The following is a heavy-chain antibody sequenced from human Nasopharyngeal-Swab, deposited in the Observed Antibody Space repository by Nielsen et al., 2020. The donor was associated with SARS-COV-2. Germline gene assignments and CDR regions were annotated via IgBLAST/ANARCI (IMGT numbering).Heavy chain of an antibody. V-gene: IGHV3-33*01. CDR1: GFTFSSYG. CDR3: ARERGEYGDYWDEAFDI. D-gene: IGHD4-17*01. CDR2: IWYDGSNK. J-gene: IGHJ3*02. Sequence: GESLKISCAASGFTFSSYGMHWVRQAPGKGLEWVAVIWYDGSNKYYADSVKGRFTISRDNSKNTLYLQMNSLRAEDTAVYYCARERGEYGDYWDEAFDIWGQGTMVTVSS.